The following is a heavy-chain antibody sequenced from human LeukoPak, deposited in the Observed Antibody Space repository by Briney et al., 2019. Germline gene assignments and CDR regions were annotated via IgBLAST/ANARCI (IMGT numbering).Heavy chain of an antibody. CDR2: IRHDGSIK. J-gene: IGHJ4*02. D-gene: IGHD3-16*01. V-gene: IGHV3-30*02. CDR3: AKDSLADIDY. Sequence: VGSLRLSCAASGFIFSTYGMYWVRQAPGKGLEWVAFIRHDGSIKNYADSVKGRSTISRDNSKNTLYLQMNSLRAEDTAVYYCAKDSLADIDYWGQGTLVTVSS. CDR1: GFIFSTYG.